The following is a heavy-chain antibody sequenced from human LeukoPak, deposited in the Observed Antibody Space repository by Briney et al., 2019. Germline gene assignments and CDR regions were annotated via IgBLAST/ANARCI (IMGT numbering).Heavy chain of an antibody. CDR3: ARAFYSYFDY. J-gene: IGHJ4*02. CDR1: GLNFRSSW. D-gene: IGHD2/OR15-2a*01. Sequence: GGSLRLSCAASGLNFRSSWMSWIRQAPGKGLERVAKINQDGSEKYYVDSVKGRFTISRDNAKNSLYLQMNSLRVEDTAVYYCARAFYSYFDYWGQGTLVVVST. V-gene: IGHV3-7*03. CDR2: INQDGSEK.